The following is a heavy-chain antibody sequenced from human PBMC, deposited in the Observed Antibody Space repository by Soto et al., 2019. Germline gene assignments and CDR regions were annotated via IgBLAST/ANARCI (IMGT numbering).Heavy chain of an antibody. V-gene: IGHV4-34*01. J-gene: IGHJ6*03. Sequence: PSETLSLTCAVYGGSFSGYYWSWIRQPPGKGLEWIGEINHSGSTNYNPSLKSRVTISVDTSKNHFSLKLSSVTAADTAVYYCARYYSEDIVVVPAAIPYYYMDVWGKGTTVTVSS. CDR2: INHSGST. CDR3: ARYYSEDIVVVPAAIPYYYMDV. D-gene: IGHD2-2*01. CDR1: GGSFSGYY.